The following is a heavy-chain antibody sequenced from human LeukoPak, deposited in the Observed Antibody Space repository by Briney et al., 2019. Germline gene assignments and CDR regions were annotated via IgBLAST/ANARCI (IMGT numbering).Heavy chain of an antibody. J-gene: IGHJ6*03. CDR2: IYYSGST. V-gene: IGHV4-39*07. CDR1: GGSISSSSYY. Sequence: PSETLSLTCTVSGGSISSSSYYWGWIRQPPGKGLEWIGSIYYSGSTNYNPSLKSRVTISVDTSKNQFSLKLSSVTAADTAVYYCARVLGYSSSWFYSYYYYYMDVWGKGTTVTVSS. D-gene: IGHD6-13*01. CDR3: ARVLGYSSSWFYSYYYYYMDV.